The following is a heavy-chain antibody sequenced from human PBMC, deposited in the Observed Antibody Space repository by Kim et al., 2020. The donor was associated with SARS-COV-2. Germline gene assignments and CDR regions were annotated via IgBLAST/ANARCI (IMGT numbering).Heavy chain of an antibody. D-gene: IGHD1-7*01. V-gene: IGHV4-39*01. Sequence: TPSLKVRVTITVTTSKNQFSLKLSSVTAADTAVYYCARRGSNWNYAWFDPWGQGTLVTVSS. CDR3: ARRGSNWNYAWFDP. J-gene: IGHJ5*02.